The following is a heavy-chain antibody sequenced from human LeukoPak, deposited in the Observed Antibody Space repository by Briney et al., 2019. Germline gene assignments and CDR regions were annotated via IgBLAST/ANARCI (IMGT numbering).Heavy chain of an antibody. Sequence: PGRSLRLSCAASGFTFSSYSMNWVRQAPGKGLEWVSSISSSSYIYYADSVKGRFTISRDNAKNSLYLQMNSLRAEDTAVYYCARVGGVQQSVRREFDYWGQGTLVTVSS. D-gene: IGHD3-16*01. V-gene: IGHV3-21*01. CDR3: ARVGGVQQSVRREFDY. CDR1: GFTFSSYS. CDR2: ISSSSYI. J-gene: IGHJ4*02.